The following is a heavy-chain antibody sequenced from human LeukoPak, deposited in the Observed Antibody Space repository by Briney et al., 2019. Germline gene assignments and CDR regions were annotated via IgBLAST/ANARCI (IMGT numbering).Heavy chain of an antibody. D-gene: IGHD5-18*01. CDR2: INAGNGNT. Sequence: ASVKVSCKASGYTFTSYAMHWVRQAPGQRLEWMGWINAGNGNTKYSQKFQGRVTITRDTSASIAYMELSSLRSEDTAVYYCARAYGQLWLLGMDVWGQGTTVTVSS. CDR3: ARAYGQLWLLGMDV. CDR1: GYTFTSYA. V-gene: IGHV1-3*01. J-gene: IGHJ6*02.